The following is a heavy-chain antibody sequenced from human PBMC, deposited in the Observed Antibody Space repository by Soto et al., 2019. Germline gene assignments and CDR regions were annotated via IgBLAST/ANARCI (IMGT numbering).Heavy chain of an antibody. J-gene: IGHJ4*02. CDR1: GFTFSSYG. Sequence: QVQLVESGGGVVQPGRSLRLSCAASGFTFSSYGMHWVRQAPGKGLEWVAVIWYDGTKKYYADSVKGRFTISRDNSKNTLYLQMNSLRVEDTALYHCARAREQHFYWLLPLFDYWGQGALVTVSP. CDR3: ARAREQHFYWLLPLFDY. CDR2: IWYDGTKK. D-gene: IGHD3-9*01. V-gene: IGHV3-33*01.